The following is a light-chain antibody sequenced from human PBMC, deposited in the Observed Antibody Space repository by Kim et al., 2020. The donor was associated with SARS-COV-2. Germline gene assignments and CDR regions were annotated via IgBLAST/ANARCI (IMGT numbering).Light chain of an antibody. CDR1: NIGNKN. CDR2: RYT. Sequence: SVARGQTARITCGGNNIGNKNVPWYQQKPGQAPILVIYRYTNRPSGIPERFSGSNSGNTATLTISRAQAGDESDYYCQVWDSSIGVFGGVTPVTVL. J-gene: IGLJ2*01. CDR3: QVWDSSIGV. V-gene: IGLV3-9*01.